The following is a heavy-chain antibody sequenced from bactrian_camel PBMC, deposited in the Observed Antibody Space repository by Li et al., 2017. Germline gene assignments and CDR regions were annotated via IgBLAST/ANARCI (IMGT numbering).Heavy chain of an antibody. J-gene: IGHJ4*01. CDR2: IDSDGST. Sequence: QLVESGGGSVQPGGSLTLSCAASGLTASRCMGWFRQAPGKEREGVAAIDSDGSTSYADSVKARFTISRDNPKNTVYLQMDSLKPEDTARYYCARDGYRVYGSASWSHFANCGHWGQGTQVTVS. V-gene: IGHV3S53*01. D-gene: IGHD6*01. CDR3: ARDGYRVYGSASWSHFANCGH. CDR1: GLTASRC.